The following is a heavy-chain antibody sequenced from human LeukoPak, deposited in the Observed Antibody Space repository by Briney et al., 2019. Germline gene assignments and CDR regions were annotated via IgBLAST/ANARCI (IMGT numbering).Heavy chain of an antibody. CDR1: GFTFRSYG. Sequence: PGGSLRLSCTASGFTFRSYGMHWVRQAPGKGLEWVAGIWFDGSNKNYGDSVKDRFTISRDNSKNTLFLEMNSLRGEDTAVYFCATLESGSYPPHNYGMDVWGQGTTVTVSS. J-gene: IGHJ6*02. D-gene: IGHD1-26*01. V-gene: IGHV3-33*01. CDR3: ATLESGSYPPHNYGMDV. CDR2: IWFDGSNK.